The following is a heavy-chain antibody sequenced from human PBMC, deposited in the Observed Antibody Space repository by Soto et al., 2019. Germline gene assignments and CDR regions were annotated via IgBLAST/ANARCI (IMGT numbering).Heavy chain of an antibody. J-gene: IGHJ6*02. Sequence: PSETLSLTCTVSGGTISSYYWSWIRQPPGKGLEWIGYIYYSGSTNYNPSLKSRVTISVDTSKNQFSLKLSSVTAADTAVYYCARVVRSGYDYDCYYYGMDVWGQGTTVTVSS. V-gene: IGHV4-59*01. CDR3: ARVVRSGYDYDCYYYGMDV. CDR2: IYYSGST. D-gene: IGHD5-12*01. CDR1: GGTISSYY.